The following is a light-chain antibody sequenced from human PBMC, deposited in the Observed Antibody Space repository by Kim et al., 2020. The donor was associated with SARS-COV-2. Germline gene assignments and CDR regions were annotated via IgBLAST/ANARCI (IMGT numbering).Light chain of an antibody. J-gene: IGKJ5*01. CDR1: QSISND. CDR3: QQYAYWRT. CDR2: DAS. V-gene: IGKV3-15*01. Sequence: PLTPGERTTLSCRASQSISNDLAWYQQQPGQAPRVFIYDASARATGITARFSGSGSGTDFTLTISNVQSEDFAVYCCQQYAYWRTFGQGTRLEIK.